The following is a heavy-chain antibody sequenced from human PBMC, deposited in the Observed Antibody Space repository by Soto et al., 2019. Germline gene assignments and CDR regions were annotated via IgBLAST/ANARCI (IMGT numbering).Heavy chain of an antibody. CDR2: IYPGDSDT. V-gene: IGHV5-51*01. J-gene: IGHJ6*02. CDR3: ARHSAYSSSLYSDYCSGMDV. D-gene: IGHD6-13*01. Sequence: LGESLKISCKGSGYSFTSYWIGWVRQMPEKGLEWMGIIYPGDSDTRYSPSFQGQVTISADKSINTAYLQWSSLKASDTAMYYCARHSAYSSSLYSDYCSGMDVWGQGNTLTVSS. CDR1: GYSFTSYW.